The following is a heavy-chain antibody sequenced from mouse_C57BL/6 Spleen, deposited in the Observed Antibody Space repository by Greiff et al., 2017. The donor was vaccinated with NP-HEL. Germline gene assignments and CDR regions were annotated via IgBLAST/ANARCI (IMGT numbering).Heavy chain of an antibody. V-gene: IGHV5-17*01. CDR3: ARRRGSSDYYAMDY. D-gene: IGHD1-1*01. J-gene: IGHJ4*01. CDR2: ISSGSSTI. CDR1: GFTFSDSG. Sequence: EVMLVESGGGLVKPGGSLTLSCAASGFTFSDSGMHWVRQAPEKRLEWVAYISSGSSTIYYADTVKGRFTISRDHAKNTLFLQMTSLRTEDTAMYYCARRRGSSDYYAMDYWGQGTSVTVSS.